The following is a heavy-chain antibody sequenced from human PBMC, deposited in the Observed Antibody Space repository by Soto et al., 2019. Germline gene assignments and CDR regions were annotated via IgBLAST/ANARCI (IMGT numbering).Heavy chain of an antibody. Sequence: PGGSLRLSCAASGFTFSSYGMHWVRLAPGKGLEWVAVIWYDGSNKYYADSVKGRFTISRDNSKNTLYLQMNSLRAEDTAVYYCARDQADDNWFDPWGQGTLVTVSS. J-gene: IGHJ5*02. V-gene: IGHV3-33*01. CDR1: GFTFSSYG. D-gene: IGHD6-13*01. CDR2: IWYDGSNK. CDR3: ARDQADDNWFDP.